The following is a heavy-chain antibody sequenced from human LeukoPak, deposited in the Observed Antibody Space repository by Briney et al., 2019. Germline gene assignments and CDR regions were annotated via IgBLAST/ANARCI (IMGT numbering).Heavy chain of an antibody. V-gene: IGHV3-21*01. D-gene: IGHD6-6*01. CDR2: ISSSSSYI. CDR3: ARDGGEQLVGPFDY. CDR1: GFTFSSYS. Sequence: GGSLRLSCAASGFTFSSYSMNWVRQAPGKGLEWVSSISSSSSYIYYADSVKGRFTISRDNAKNTLYLQMNSLRAEDTAVYYCARDGGEQLVGPFDYWGQGTLVTVSS. J-gene: IGHJ4*02.